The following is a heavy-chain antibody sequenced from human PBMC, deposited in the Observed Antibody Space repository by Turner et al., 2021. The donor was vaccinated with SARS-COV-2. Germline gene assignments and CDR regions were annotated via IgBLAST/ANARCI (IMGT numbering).Heavy chain of an antibody. CDR3: ARSVAEDAFDI. CDR1: GLTFRSNY. J-gene: IGHJ3*02. V-gene: IGHV3-53*04. CDR2: IKSGGST. D-gene: IGHD2-15*01. Sequence: EVQLVESGGGLVQPGGSLSLSCPAPGLTFRSNYMSWVRQAPGKGLEWVAVIKSGGSTYYTDSVKGRCTISRKNYKNTLYLQMNSLRAEDTAGYYCARSVAEDAFDIWGQGTMVTVSS.